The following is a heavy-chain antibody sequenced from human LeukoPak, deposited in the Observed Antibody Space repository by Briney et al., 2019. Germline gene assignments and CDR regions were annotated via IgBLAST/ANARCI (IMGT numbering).Heavy chain of an antibody. CDR3: ARERRRAGYCSSTSCYVDY. J-gene: IGHJ4*02. V-gene: IGHV3-7*01. CDR1: GFTFSSYW. Sequence: GGCLRLSCAASGFTFSSYWMSWVRQAPGRGLEWVANIKQDGSEKYYVDSVKGRFTISRDNAKNSLYLQMNSLRAEDTAAYYCARERRRAGYCSSTSCYVDYWGQGTLVTVSS. D-gene: IGHD2-2*01. CDR2: IKQDGSEK.